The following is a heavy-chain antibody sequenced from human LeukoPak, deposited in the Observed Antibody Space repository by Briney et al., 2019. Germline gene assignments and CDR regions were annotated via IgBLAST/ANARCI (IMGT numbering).Heavy chain of an antibody. Sequence: PSETLSLTCTVSGASIDSYYWSWIRQPPGKGLEGIGYIYYTGATNYNPSLKSRVTISLDMSKNHFSLRLSSVTAVNTAIYYCASLTTMVTPDTFDIWGQGTMVTVSS. CDR2: IYYTGAT. V-gene: IGHV4-59*01. D-gene: IGHD4-23*01. CDR3: ASLTTMVTPDTFDI. CDR1: GASIDSYY. J-gene: IGHJ3*02.